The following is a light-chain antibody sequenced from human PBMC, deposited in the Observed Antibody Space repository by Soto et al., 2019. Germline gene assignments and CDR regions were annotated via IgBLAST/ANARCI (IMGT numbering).Light chain of an antibody. Sequence: EILLTQSPGTLSLSPGERATLSCRVSQSVSSSYLAWYQQKPGQAPRLLIYGASSRATGIPDRFSGSGSGTDFTLTISRLEPEDFAVYYCQQYGSSPLTFGGGTKVDIK. CDR2: GAS. CDR3: QQYGSSPLT. V-gene: IGKV3-20*01. J-gene: IGKJ4*01. CDR1: QSVSSSY.